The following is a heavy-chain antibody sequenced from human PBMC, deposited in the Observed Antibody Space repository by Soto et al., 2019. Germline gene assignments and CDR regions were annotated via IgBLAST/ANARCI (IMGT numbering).Heavy chain of an antibody. CDR2: IRSKANSYAT. V-gene: IGHV3-73*02. J-gene: IGHJ6*02. Sequence: EVQLVESGGGLVQPGGSLKLSCAASGFTFSGSAMHWVRQASGKGLEWVGRIRSKANSYATAYAASLKGRFTISRDDSKNXXYXKXSSLKSEDTAVYYCTSLYDYVWGSYRYTPNYYGMDVWGQGTTVTVSS. CDR3: TSLYDYVWGSYRYTPNYYGMDV. D-gene: IGHD3-16*02. CDR1: GFTFSGSA.